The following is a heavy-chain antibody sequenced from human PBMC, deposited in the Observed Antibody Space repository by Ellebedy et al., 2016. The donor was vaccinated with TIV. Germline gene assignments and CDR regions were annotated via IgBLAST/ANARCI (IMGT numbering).Heavy chain of an antibody. D-gene: IGHD3-22*01. Sequence: GESLKISCAASGFTFSSFAMHWVRQAPGQGLEWLSVLSADGSSTYHADSVKGRFTITRDNSKNTPYLQMIRLRTEDTAVYFCAKGSSSGFNYDRVGFEYWGQGTLVTVSS. CDR3: AKGSSSGFNYDRVGFEY. J-gene: IGHJ4*02. V-gene: IGHV3-23*01. CDR2: LSADGSST. CDR1: GFTFSSFA.